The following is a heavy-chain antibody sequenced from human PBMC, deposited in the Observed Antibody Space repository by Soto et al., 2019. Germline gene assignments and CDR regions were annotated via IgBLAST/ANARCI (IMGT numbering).Heavy chain of an antibody. J-gene: IGHJ4*02. CDR1: GFTFSDHY. V-gene: IGHV3-72*01. CDR3: ARASITVAGDY. CDR2: SKNKANSYTT. Sequence: EVQLVESGGGLVQPGGSLRLSCAASGFTFSDHYMDWVRQAPGKGLEWVGRSKNKANSYTTKYAASLKGRFTISRDDSKSSLYLQISSLETEDTAVYYCARASITVAGDYWGQGTLVTVSS. D-gene: IGHD6-19*01.